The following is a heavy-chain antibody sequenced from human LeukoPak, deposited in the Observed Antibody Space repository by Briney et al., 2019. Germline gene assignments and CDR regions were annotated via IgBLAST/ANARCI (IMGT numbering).Heavy chain of an antibody. Sequence: PGGSLRLACAAAGFTFSSYWMHWDSQPPGKGLVWVSRINSDGSSTRYADSVEGRFTISRDNAQNTLYLQMNSLRAEDTAVYYCARAKRNGFDIWGQGTMVTVSS. CDR3: ARAKRNGFDI. J-gene: IGHJ3*02. V-gene: IGHV3-74*01. CDR1: GFTFSSYW. CDR2: INSDGSST.